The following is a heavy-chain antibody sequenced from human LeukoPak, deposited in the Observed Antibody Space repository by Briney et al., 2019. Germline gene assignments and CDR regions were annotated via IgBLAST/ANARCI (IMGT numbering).Heavy chain of an antibody. V-gene: IGHV3-11*01. Sequence: GGSLRLSCAASGFTFSDYYMSWIRQAPGKGLEWVSYISSSGSTIYYADSVKGRFTISRDNAKNSLYLQMNSLRAEDTAVYYCARIGTYDSSGYPIFDYWGQGTLVTVTS. J-gene: IGHJ4*02. CDR2: ISSSGSTI. CDR1: GFTFSDYY. CDR3: ARIGTYDSSGYPIFDY. D-gene: IGHD3-22*01.